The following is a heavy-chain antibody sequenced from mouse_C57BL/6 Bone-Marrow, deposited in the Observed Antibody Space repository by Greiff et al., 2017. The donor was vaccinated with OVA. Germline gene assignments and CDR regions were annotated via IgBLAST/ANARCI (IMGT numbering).Heavy chain of an antibody. Sequence: KQSGPGILQSSQTLSLTCSFSGFSLSTSGMGVSWIRQPSGKGLEWLAHIYWDDDKRYNPSLKSRLTISKDTSRNQVFLKITSVDTADTATYYCARRDYYGSSYGWYFDVWGTGTTVTVSS. V-gene: IGHV8-12*01. J-gene: IGHJ1*03. CDR3: ARRDYYGSSYGWYFDV. D-gene: IGHD1-1*01. CDR2: IYWDDDK. CDR1: GFSLSTSGMG.